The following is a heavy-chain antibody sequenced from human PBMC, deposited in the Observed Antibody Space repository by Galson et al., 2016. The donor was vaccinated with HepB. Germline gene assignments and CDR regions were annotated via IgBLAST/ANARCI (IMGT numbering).Heavy chain of an antibody. D-gene: IGHD6-19*01. CDR3: ATSSGWFDY. Sequence: SLRLSCAASGFTFSSYALGWVRQAPGKGLEWVSGISVSGGSTYYADSVKGRFTISRDNSKNTLALQMNSLRVEDTAVYYSATSSGWFDYWGHGTLVTVSS. CDR1: GFTFSSYA. J-gene: IGHJ4*01. V-gene: IGHV3-23*01. CDR2: ISVSGGST.